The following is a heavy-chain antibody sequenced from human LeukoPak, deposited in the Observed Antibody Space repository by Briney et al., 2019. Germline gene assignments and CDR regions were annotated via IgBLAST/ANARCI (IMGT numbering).Heavy chain of an antibody. D-gene: IGHD1-14*01. CDR1: GYSFTNYW. J-gene: IGHJ5*02. CDR3: ARRSDSTTAGLVLDP. CDR2: IYPSDSDT. Sequence: GESLKISCKGSGYSFTNYWIGWVRQMPGKGLEWMGIIYPSDSDTRYSPSFQGQVTISADKSINTAYLQWSSLEASDTAMYYCARRSDSTTAGLVLDPWGQGTLVTVSS. V-gene: IGHV5-51*01.